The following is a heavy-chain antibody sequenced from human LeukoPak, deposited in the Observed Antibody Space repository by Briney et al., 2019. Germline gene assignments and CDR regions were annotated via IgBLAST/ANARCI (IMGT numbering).Heavy chain of an antibody. CDR2: IYTSGST. CDR3: AREMVVADAFDI. V-gene: IGHV4-4*07. Sequence: SEPLSLTCTLSGGSISSYYWSWIRQPAGKGLEWIGRIYTSGSTNYNPSLKSRVTMSVDTSKNQFSLKLSSVTAADTAVYYCAREMVVADAFDIWGQGTMVTVSS. J-gene: IGHJ3*02. CDR1: GGSISSYY. D-gene: IGHD2-15*01.